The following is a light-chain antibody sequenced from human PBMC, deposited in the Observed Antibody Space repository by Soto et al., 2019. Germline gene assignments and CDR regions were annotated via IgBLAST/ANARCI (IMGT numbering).Light chain of an antibody. CDR3: QQHETLIT. V-gene: IGKV3-20*01. CDR1: QSLSSGY. Sequence: EIVLTQSPVTLSLSPGERATLSCRASQSLSSGYWAWHQHKPGQGPRLLIYGAFTRATGITDRFSGSGSGTEFTLTISRLEPEDFAVYYCQQHETLITFGQGTRREIK. J-gene: IGKJ5*01. CDR2: GAF.